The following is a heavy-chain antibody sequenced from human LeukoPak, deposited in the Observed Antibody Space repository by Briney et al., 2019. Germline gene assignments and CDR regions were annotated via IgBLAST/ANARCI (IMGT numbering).Heavy chain of an antibody. CDR1: GFSLSTSGVG. Sequence: SGSTLATPTQTLTLTCTFSGFSLSTSGVGVCWIRQPPGKALAWLAPLHSNDDKRYSPSLKRRLTLTKDTSKNQVVLTMPNMDPVDTATYYCAHRRRSDDDILPGYYSRYYFDYWGQGTLVTVSS. D-gene: IGHD3-9*01. V-gene: IGHV2-5*01. CDR2: LHSNDDK. J-gene: IGHJ4*02. CDR3: AHRRRSDDDILPGYYSRYYFDY.